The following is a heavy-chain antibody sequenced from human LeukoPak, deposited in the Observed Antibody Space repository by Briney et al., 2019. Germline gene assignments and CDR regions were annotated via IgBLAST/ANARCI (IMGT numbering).Heavy chain of an antibody. V-gene: IGHV3-23*01. CDR2: ISGSGAST. Sequence: GGSLRLSCAASGFTFNTYAMSWVRQAPGKGLEWVSAISGSGASTYYADAVKGRFTISRDNSKNTLYLQMNSLRAEDTAVYYCVSSLGGNDNWGQGTLVSVSS. J-gene: IGHJ4*02. CDR1: GFTFNTYA. CDR3: VSSLGGNDN.